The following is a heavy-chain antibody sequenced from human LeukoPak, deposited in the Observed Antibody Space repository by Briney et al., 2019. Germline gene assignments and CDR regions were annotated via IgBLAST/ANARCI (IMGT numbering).Heavy chain of an antibody. J-gene: IGHJ4*01. CDR3: TRELPREVTLDY. D-gene: IGHD2-21*02. Sequence: GGSLRLSCAASRFTLIACGMQWVRHAPGEGRVWVSRINPDGTSKSYADSVKGRFTVSRDNAKNTLYLQVNSLRAEDTAVYFCTRELPREVTLDYWGRGTLVTVSS. CDR2: INPDGTSK. CDR1: RFTLIACG. V-gene: IGHV3-74*01.